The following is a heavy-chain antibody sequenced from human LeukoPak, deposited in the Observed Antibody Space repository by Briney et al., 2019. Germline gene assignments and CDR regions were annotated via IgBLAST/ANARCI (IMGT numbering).Heavy chain of an antibody. D-gene: IGHD3-10*01. J-gene: IGHJ6*03. V-gene: IGHV4-4*02. CDR1: GGSISSSNW. Sequence: PSETLSLTCAVSGGSISSSNWWSWVRQPPGKGLEWIGEIYHSGSTNCNPSLKSRVTISVDKSKNQFSLKLSSVTAADTAVYYCARDRNYYGSGSYYYYYMDVWGKGTTVTVSS. CDR2: IYHSGST. CDR3: ARDRNYYGSGSYYYYYMDV.